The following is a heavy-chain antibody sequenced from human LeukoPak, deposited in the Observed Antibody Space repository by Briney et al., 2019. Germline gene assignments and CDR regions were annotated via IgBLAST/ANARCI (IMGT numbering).Heavy chain of an antibody. D-gene: IGHD6-13*01. CDR1: GFTFDDYA. CDR3: AKALTLGSSSVFDP. J-gene: IGHJ5*02. V-gene: IGHV3-9*01. CDR2: ISWNSGSI. Sequence: GGSLRLSCAASGFTFDDYAMHWVRQAPGKGLEWVSGISWNSGSIGYADSVKGRFTISRDNAKNSLYLQMNSLRAEDTALYYCAKALTLGSSSVFDPWGQGTLVTVSS.